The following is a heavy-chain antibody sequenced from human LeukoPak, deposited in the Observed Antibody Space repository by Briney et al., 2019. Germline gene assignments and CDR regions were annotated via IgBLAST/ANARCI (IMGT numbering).Heavy chain of an antibody. J-gene: IGHJ6*03. Sequence: GGSLRLSCAASGFTFSSYSMNWVRQAPGKGLEWVSSISSSSSYIYYADSVKGRFTISRDNAQNSLYLQMNSLRAEDTAVYYCASVGNYVPYYYYMDVWGKGTTVTVSS. D-gene: IGHD4-11*01. CDR2: ISSSSSYI. CDR3: ASVGNYVPYYYYMDV. CDR1: GFTFSSYS. V-gene: IGHV3-21*01.